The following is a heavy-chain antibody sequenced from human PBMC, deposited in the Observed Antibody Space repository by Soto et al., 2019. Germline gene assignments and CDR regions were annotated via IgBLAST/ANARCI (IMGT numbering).Heavy chain of an antibody. CDR2: ISSSGSTI. CDR3: ARSIAARRPYYFDY. CDR1: GFTFSDYY. D-gene: IGHD6-6*01. Sequence: PGGSLRLACAASGFTFSDYYMSWIRHAPGKGPEWVSYISSSGSTIYYADSVKGRFTISRDNAKNSLYLQMNSLRAEDTAVYYCARSIAARRPYYFDYWGQGTLVTVSS. V-gene: IGHV3-11*01. J-gene: IGHJ4*02.